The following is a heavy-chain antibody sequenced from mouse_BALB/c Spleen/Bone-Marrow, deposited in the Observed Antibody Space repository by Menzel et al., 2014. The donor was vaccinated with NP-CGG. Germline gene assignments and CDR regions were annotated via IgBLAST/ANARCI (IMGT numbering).Heavy chain of an antibody. CDR2: IDPANGNT. V-gene: IGHV14-3*02. Sequence: VQLKQSGAELVKPGASVKLSCTASGFNIKDTYMHWVKQRPEQGLEWIGRIDPANGNTKYDPKFQGKATITADTSSITAYLQLSSLTSEDTAVYYCARWEYDAMDYWCQGTSVTVSS. D-gene: IGHD4-1*01. CDR1: GFNIKDTY. CDR3: ARWEYDAMDY. J-gene: IGHJ4*01.